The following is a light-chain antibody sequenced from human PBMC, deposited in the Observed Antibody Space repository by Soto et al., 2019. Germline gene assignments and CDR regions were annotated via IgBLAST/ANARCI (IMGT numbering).Light chain of an antibody. CDR3: QQYITYQWT. CDR2: TAS. J-gene: IGKJ1*01. CDR1: QSITML. Sequence: DVHLPQSPSTLSAIVGDRVTIACRASQSITMLLAWYQQKPGKAPKLLISTASRLQPGVPSRFSGNGSETEFTLTITSLQPEDVATYYCQQYITYQWTFGQGTEV. V-gene: IGKV1-5*03.